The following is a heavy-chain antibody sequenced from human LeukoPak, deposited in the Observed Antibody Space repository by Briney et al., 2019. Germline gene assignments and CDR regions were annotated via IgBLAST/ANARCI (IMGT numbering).Heavy chain of an antibody. CDR1: GFTFSSYW. J-gene: IGHJ4*02. V-gene: IGHV3-7*03. D-gene: IGHD6-19*01. Sequence: GSLRLSCAASGFTFSSYWMSWVRQAPGKGLEWVANIKQDGSEKYYVDSVKGRFTISRDNSKNTPYLQMNSLRAEDTAVYYCAMIAVAGVNFDYWGQGTLVTVSS. CDR2: IKQDGSEK. CDR3: AMIAVAGVNFDY.